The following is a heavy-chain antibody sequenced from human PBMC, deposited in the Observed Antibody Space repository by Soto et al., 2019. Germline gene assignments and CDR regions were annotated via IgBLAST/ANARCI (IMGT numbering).Heavy chain of an antibody. D-gene: IGHD4-17*01. V-gene: IGHV1-69*01. CDR3: ARDPIFDYGGNSGYFDY. Sequence: QVQLVQSGAEVKKPGSSVKVSCKASGGTFSRYAISWVRQAPGQGLEWMEGIIPIFGTANYAQKFQGRVTITADESTSTAYMELSSLRSEDTAVYYCARDPIFDYGGNSGYFDYWGQGTLVTVSS. J-gene: IGHJ4*02. CDR1: GGTFSRYA. CDR2: IIPIFGTA.